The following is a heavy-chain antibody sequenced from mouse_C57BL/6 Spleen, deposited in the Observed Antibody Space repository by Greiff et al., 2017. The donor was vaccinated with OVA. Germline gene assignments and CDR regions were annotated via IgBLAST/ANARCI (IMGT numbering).Heavy chain of an antibody. CDR2: IYPGSGST. D-gene: IGHD3-2*01. V-gene: IGHV1-55*01. CDR1: GYTFTSYW. Sequence: QVQLQQPGAELVKPGASVKMSCKASGYTFTSYWITWVKQRPGQGLEWIGDIYPGSGSTNYNEKFKSKATLTVDTSSSTPYMQLSSLTSEDSAVYYCARSGDSSYAMDYWGQGTSVTVSS. CDR3: ARSGDSSYAMDY. J-gene: IGHJ4*01.